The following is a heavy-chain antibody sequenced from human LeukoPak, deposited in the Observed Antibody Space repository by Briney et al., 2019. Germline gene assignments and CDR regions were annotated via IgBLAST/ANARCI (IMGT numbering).Heavy chain of an antibody. CDR2: ISVSGGST. Sequence: PGGSLRLSCATSGFTFSSYAMSWVRQAPGKGLEWVSIISVSGGSTYYADSVKGRFTISRDNFKNTLYLQMNSLRAEDTAIYYCAKRATSAAYYFDYWGQGTLVTVSS. D-gene: IGHD5-12*01. J-gene: IGHJ4*02. V-gene: IGHV3-23*01. CDR3: AKRATSAAYYFDY. CDR1: GFTFSSYA.